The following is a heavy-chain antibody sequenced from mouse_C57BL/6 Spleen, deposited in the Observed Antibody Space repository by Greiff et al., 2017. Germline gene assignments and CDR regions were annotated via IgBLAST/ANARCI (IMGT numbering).Heavy chain of an antibody. CDR1: GYTFTDYY. CDR3: AEGYFDV. V-gene: IGHV1-26*01. J-gene: IGHJ1*03. Sequence: VQLQQSGPELVKPGASVKISCKASGYTFTDYYMNWVKQSHGKSLEWIGDINPNNGGTSYNQKFKGKATLTVDKSSSTAYMELRSLTSEDSAVYYCAEGYFDVWGTGTTVTVSA. CDR2: INPNNGGT.